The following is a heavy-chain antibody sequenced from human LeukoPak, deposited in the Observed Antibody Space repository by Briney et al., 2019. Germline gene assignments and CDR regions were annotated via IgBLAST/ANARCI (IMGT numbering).Heavy chain of an antibody. D-gene: IGHD3-22*01. Sequence: ASVKVSCKASGYTFTSYYMHWVRQAPGQGLEWMGIINPSGGSTSYAQKFQGRVTMTRDTSTSTVYMELSSLGSEDTAVYYCARTRNGDSSGGDAFDIWGQGTMVTVSS. V-gene: IGHV1-46*01. CDR3: ARTRNGDSSGGDAFDI. CDR1: GYTFTSYY. CDR2: INPSGGST. J-gene: IGHJ3*02.